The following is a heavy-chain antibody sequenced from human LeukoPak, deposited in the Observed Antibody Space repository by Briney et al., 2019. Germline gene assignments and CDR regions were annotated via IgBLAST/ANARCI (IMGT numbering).Heavy chain of an antibody. V-gene: IGHV3-66*01. CDR2: IYSGGST. CDR3: ARDSSGWLGNWFDP. CDR1: GFTVSSNY. D-gene: IGHD6-19*01. J-gene: IGHJ5*02. Sequence: PGGSLRLSCAVSGFTVSSNYMSWVRQAPGKGLEWVSVIYSGGSTNYADSVKGRFTISRDNSKNTLHLQMNSLRADDTAVYYCARDSSGWLGNWFDPWGQGTLVTVSS.